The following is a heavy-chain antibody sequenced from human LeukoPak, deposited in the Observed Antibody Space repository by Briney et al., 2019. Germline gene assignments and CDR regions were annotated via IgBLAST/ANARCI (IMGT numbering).Heavy chain of an antibody. Sequence: SETLSLTCAVSGGSISSYYWSWIRQPPGKGLEWIGYIYYSGSTNYNPSLKSRVTISADTSKNQFSLKLSSVTAADTAVYYCARTEYSSGWVPYYFDYWGQGTLVTVSS. CDR3: ARTEYSSGWVPYYFDY. D-gene: IGHD6-19*01. CDR2: IYYSGST. V-gene: IGHV4-59*01. J-gene: IGHJ4*02. CDR1: GGSISSYY.